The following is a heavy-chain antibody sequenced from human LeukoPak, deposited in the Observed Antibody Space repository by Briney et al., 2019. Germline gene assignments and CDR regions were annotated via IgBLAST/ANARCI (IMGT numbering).Heavy chain of an antibody. D-gene: IGHD3-9*01. CDR1: GDSISSNNW. V-gene: IGHV4-4*02. CDR3: ARRSLDWNHGEVDY. Sequence: SETLSLTCAVSGDSISSNNWWSWVRQSPGKGLEWIGEILHSGSNNYNPSLKSRVTVSIDKSKNQFSLKLNSMTAADTAVYYCARRSLDWNHGEVDYWGQGTQVTVSS. J-gene: IGHJ4*02. CDR2: ILHSGSN.